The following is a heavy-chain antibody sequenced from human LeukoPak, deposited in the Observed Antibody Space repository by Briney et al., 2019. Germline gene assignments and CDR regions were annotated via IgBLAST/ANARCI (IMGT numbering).Heavy chain of an antibody. CDR2: IHPSGST. Sequence: SETLSLTCTIYGGSFSWYYWSWIRQPPGKGLEWIGEIHPSGSTNFNPSLKSRVSISVDTSKNQFSLILTSVTAADTGVYYCSRGRDHSKTGDSWGQGTVVTVSS. D-gene: IGHD5-24*01. CDR3: SRGRDHSKTGDS. J-gene: IGHJ4*02. CDR1: GGSFSWYY. V-gene: IGHV4-34*01.